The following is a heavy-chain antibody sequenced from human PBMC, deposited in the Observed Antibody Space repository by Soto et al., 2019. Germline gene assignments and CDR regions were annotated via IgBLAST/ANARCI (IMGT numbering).Heavy chain of an antibody. CDR1: GYTFTNYC. CDR3: ARALPRSSGYSYGALDY. Sequence: ASVKVSCKASGYTFTNYCMHWVRQAPGQGLEWMGIFNPSGTSTTYAQKFQGRVTMTRDTSTSTVYMELNSLRSDDTAVYYCARALPRSSGYSYGALDYWGQGTLVTVSS. D-gene: IGHD5-18*01. V-gene: IGHV1-46*01. CDR2: FNPSGTST. J-gene: IGHJ4*02.